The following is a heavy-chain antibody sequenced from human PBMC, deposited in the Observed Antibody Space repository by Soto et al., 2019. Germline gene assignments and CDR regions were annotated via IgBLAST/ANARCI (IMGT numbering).Heavy chain of an antibody. CDR1: GFSLSTSGVG. CDR3: ARRWNFGGVDAFDI. Sequence: QITLKESGPTLVNPTQTLTLTCTFSGFSLSTSGVGVGWIRQPPGKALEWLALIYWNDDKRYSPSLKSRLTITKDTSKNQVVLTMTNMDPVDTATYYCARRWNFGGVDAFDIWGQGTMVTVSS. D-gene: IGHD1-7*01. J-gene: IGHJ3*02. CDR2: IYWNDDK. V-gene: IGHV2-5*01.